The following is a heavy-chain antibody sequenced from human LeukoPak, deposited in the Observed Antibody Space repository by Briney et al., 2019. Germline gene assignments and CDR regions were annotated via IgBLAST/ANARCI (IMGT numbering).Heavy chain of an antibody. D-gene: IGHD5-24*01. CDR1: GYTFTSYA. CDR2: INAGNGNT. Sequence: ASVKVSCKASGYTFTSYAMHWVRQAPGQRLEWMGWINAGNGNTKYSQKFQGRVTITRDTSTSTAYMELSSLRSEDTAVYYCAREGRDGYNYKGFDYWGQGTLVTVSS. J-gene: IGHJ4*02. CDR3: AREGRDGYNYKGFDY. V-gene: IGHV1-3*01.